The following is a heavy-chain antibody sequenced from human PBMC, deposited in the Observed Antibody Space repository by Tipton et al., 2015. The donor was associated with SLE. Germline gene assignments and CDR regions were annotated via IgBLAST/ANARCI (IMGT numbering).Heavy chain of an antibody. D-gene: IGHD3-10*01. V-gene: IGHV4-39*07. CDR2: INHSGST. CDR1: GGSISSGSYY. Sequence: TLSLTCTVSGGSISSGSYYWSWIRQPPGKGLEWIGEINHSGSTNYNPSLKSRVTISVDTSKNQFSLKLSSVTAADTAVYYCAREWRITSPRFDPWGQGTLVTVSS. J-gene: IGHJ5*02. CDR3: AREWRITSPRFDP.